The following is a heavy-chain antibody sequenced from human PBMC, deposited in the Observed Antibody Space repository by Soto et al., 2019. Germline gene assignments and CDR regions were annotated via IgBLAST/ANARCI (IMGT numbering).Heavy chain of an antibody. CDR2: ISHSGSNI. Sequence: QVQLVESGGGLVKTGGSLRLSCAASGFTFSDHYMSWIRQAPGKGLEWVAYISHSGSNIYYKDSVKGRFTISRDNAKNSVYRQMNSLRAEDTGIYYCAREAANGSFVDWGQGALVTVSS. CDR3: AREAANGSFVD. D-gene: IGHD6-13*01. CDR1: GFTFSDHY. J-gene: IGHJ4*03. V-gene: IGHV3-11*01.